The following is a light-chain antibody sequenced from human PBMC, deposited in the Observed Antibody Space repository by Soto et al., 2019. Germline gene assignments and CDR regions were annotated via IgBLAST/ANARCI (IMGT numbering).Light chain of an antibody. J-gene: IGKJ1*01. Sequence: DIVMTQSPDSLAVSLGERATINCKSSQSILYNSNNKNYLAWYQQKVGQPPKLLIYWASTRESGVPDRFSGSGSGTDLTLTISSLQAEDVAVYYCQQYHDTPRTFGQGTKVEIK. CDR3: QQYHDTPRT. CDR2: WAS. CDR1: QSILYNSNNKNY. V-gene: IGKV4-1*01.